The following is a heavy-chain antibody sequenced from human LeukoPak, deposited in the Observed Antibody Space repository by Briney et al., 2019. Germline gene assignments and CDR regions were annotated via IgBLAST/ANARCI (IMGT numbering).Heavy chain of an antibody. V-gene: IGHV4-61*02. J-gene: IGHJ4*02. CDR2: IYTSGST. Sequence: SQTLSLTCAVSGGSISSGGYSWSWIRQPAGKGLEWIGRIYTSGSTNYNPSLKSRVTMSVDTSKNQFSLKLSSVTAADTAVYYCARDYYDSSGYRYFDYWGQGTLVTVSS. CDR1: GGSISSGGYS. D-gene: IGHD3-22*01. CDR3: ARDYYDSSGYRYFDY.